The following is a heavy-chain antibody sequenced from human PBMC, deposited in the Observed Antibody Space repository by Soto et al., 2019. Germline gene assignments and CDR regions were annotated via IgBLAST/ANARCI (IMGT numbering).Heavy chain of an antibody. CDR3: AISGSDFDY. D-gene: IGHD3-22*01. CDR2: IYYSGST. Sequence: QLQLQESGPGLVKPSETLSLTCSVPGGSISSSNYYWGWIRQPPGKGLEWIGSIYYSGSTYYNPSLKSRVTISVDTSKNQFSLKLSSVTAADTAVYYCAISGSDFDYWGQGTLVTVSS. V-gene: IGHV4-39*01. J-gene: IGHJ4*02. CDR1: GGSISSSNYY.